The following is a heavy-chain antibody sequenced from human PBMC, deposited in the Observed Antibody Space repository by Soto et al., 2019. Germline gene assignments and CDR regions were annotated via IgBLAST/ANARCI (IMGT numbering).Heavy chain of an antibody. Sequence: SGQVCYKASWGTFISYAINWVRQAPGQGLEWMGGTIPIFGTANYAQKFQGRVTITADESTSTAYMELSSLRSEDTAVYYCAKSRGPYYYDSSGYYYGPFDYWGQGTLVPVSS. V-gene: IGHV1-69*13. D-gene: IGHD3-22*01. CDR3: AKSRGPYYYDSSGYYYGPFDY. CDR1: WGTFISYA. CDR2: TIPIFGTA. J-gene: IGHJ4*02.